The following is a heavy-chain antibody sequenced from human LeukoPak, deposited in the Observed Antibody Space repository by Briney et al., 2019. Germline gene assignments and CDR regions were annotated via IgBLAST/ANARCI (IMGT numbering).Heavy chain of an antibody. CDR1: GFTFSSYW. V-gene: IGHV3-7*01. Sequence: GGSLRLSCAASGFTFSSYWMSWVRQAPGKGLEGVANIKQDGSEKYYADSVKGRFTISRDNAKNSLYLQMNSLRAEDTAVYYCARLGYCSSASCQTWGQGTLVTVSS. J-gene: IGHJ4*02. CDR3: ARLGYCSSASCQT. D-gene: IGHD2-2*01. CDR2: IKQDGSEK.